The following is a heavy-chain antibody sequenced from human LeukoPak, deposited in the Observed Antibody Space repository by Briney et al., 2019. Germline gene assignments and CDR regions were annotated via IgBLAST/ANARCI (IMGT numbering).Heavy chain of an antibody. CDR3: ASNYYGSGSLHY. D-gene: IGHD3-10*01. Sequence: SVKVSCKASGGTFSSYAISWVRQAPGQGLEWMGGIILIFGTANYAQKFQGRVTITTDESTSTAYMELSSLRSEDTAVYYCASNYYGSGSLHYWGQGTLVTVSS. V-gene: IGHV1-69*05. CDR1: GGTFSSYA. CDR2: IILIFGTA. J-gene: IGHJ4*02.